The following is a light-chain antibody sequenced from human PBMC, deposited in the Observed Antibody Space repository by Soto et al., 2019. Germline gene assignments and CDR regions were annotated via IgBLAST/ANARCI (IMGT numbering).Light chain of an antibody. CDR2: DVN. Sequence: QSVLARPPSVSGSPGQSVTISCTATTTDIDNYDSVSWYQQAPGTAPNLIIYDVNNRPSGAPDRFSGSTSGNTASLTISGLQAEEETDYFCSLYASNGSLIFGTGTKLTVL. CDR3: SLYASNGSLI. J-gene: IGLJ1*01. CDR1: TTDIDNYDS. V-gene: IGLV2-18*01.